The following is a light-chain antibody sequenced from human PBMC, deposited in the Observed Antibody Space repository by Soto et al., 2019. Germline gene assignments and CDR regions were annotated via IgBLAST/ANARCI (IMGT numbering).Light chain of an antibody. CDR3: QQYHSYPLT. Sequence: DLQMTQSPSSLSASVGDRVTITCQASQGISSWLAWYQQKPEKAPKSLIYGASNLQSGVPSRFSGSGSGTDFTLTISNLQPEDFATYFCQQYHSYPLTFGGGTKVEIK. J-gene: IGKJ4*01. CDR1: QGISSW. CDR2: GAS. V-gene: IGKV1D-16*01.